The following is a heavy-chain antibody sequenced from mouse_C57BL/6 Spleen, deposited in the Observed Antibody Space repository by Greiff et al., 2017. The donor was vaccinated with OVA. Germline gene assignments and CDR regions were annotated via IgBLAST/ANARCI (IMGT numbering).Heavy chain of an antibody. CDR1: GFTFSSYA. Sequence: DVHLVESGEGLVKPGGSLKLSCAASGFTFSSYAMSWVRQTPEKRLEWVAYISSGGDYIYYADTVKGRFTISRDNARNTLYLQMSSLKSEDTAMYYCTTYGNYGGYWYFDVWGTGTTVTVSS. V-gene: IGHV5-9-1*02. J-gene: IGHJ1*03. CDR2: ISSGGDYI. CDR3: TTYGNYGGYWYFDV. D-gene: IGHD2-1*01.